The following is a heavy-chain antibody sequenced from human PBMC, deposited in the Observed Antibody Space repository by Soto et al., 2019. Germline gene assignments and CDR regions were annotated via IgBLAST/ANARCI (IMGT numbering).Heavy chain of an antibody. D-gene: IGHD2-15*01. Sequence: QVQLVQSGAEVKKPGASVKVSCKASGYTFTSYGISWVRQAPGQGLEWMGWISAYNGNTNYAQKLQGRVTMTTDTSTSTAYMELRSLRSDDTAVYYCARGPHCSGGSCYPDYYYYGMDVWGQGTTVTVSS. CDR1: GYTFTSYG. J-gene: IGHJ6*02. CDR3: ARGPHCSGGSCYPDYYYYGMDV. V-gene: IGHV1-18*01. CDR2: ISAYNGNT.